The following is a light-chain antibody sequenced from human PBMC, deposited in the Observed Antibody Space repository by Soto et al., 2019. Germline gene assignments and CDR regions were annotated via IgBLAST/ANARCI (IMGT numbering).Light chain of an antibody. CDR1: QNINTY. Sequence: DIQMTQSPYSLSAAVGDRVTITCRASQNINTYLNWYQQKPGKAPKLLIFDAASLQSGVPSRFSGSGSRTDFTLTITSLQPEDFATYYCQQSYKTPHTFGQGTKLE. CDR3: QQSYKTPHT. J-gene: IGKJ2*01. CDR2: DAA. V-gene: IGKV1-39*01.